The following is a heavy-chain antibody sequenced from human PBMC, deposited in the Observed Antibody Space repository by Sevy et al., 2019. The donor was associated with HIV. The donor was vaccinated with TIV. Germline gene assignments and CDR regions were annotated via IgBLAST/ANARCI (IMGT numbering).Heavy chain of an antibody. CDR2: IYYNGHI. CDR3: AGENAWGRGYS. Sequence: SETLSLTCTVSGGAITSLYWNWIRQPPGKGLEWITNIYYNGHINYNPSLKSRVTLSLDTSKNQFSLRLSSVTAPETAMYYCAGENAWGRGYSWGQGTLVTVSS. J-gene: IGHJ4*02. V-gene: IGHV4-59*08. D-gene: IGHD1-26*01. CDR1: GGAITSLY.